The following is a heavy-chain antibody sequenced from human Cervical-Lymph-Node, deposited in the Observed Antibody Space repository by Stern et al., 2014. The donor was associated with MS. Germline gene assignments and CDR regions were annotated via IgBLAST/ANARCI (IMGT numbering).Heavy chain of an antibody. Sequence: EVQLLESGGGLVKPGGSLRLSCAASGFTFSSYSMNWVRQAPGKGLEWVASSSSGGSYIYYADSLKGRFTISRDNAKNSLYLQMNSLRAEDTAVYYCARGRGGSYRYYFDYWGQGTLVTVSS. CDR1: GFTFSSYS. CDR2: SSSGGSYI. CDR3: ARGRGGSYRYYFDY. D-gene: IGHD2-15*01. J-gene: IGHJ4*02. V-gene: IGHV3-21*01.